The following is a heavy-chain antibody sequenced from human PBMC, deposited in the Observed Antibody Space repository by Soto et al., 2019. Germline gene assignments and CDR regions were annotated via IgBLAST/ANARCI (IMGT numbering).Heavy chain of an antibody. CDR1: GFTFSSYG. Sequence: GGSLRLSCAAPGFTFSSYGMHWVRQAPGKGLEWVAVISYDGSNKYYADSVKGRFTISRDNSKNTLYLQMNSLRAEDTAVYYCAKDPPGYYGSLHVKEYYYYYGMDVWGQGTTVTGSS. J-gene: IGHJ6*02. D-gene: IGHD3-10*01. CDR3: AKDPPGYYGSLHVKEYYYYYGMDV. CDR2: ISYDGSNK. V-gene: IGHV3-30*18.